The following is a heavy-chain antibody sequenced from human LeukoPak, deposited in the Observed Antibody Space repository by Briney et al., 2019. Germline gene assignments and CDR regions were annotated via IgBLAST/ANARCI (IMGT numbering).Heavy chain of an antibody. V-gene: IGHV3-11*01. CDR2: ISSSGSTI. D-gene: IGHD3-22*01. CDR1: GFTFSDYY. Sequence: GGSLRLSCAASGFTFSDYYMSWIRQAPGKGLEWVSYISSSGSTIYYADSVKGRFTISRDNAKSSLYLQMNSLRAEDTAVYYCATSLLPRGYYDSSGYYYGGALDYWGQGTLVTVSS. CDR3: ATSLLPRGYYDSSGYYYGGALDY. J-gene: IGHJ4*02.